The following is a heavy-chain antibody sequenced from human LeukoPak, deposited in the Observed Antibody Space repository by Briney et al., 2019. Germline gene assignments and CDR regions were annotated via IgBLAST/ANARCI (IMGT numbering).Heavy chain of an antibody. CDR1: GFTFSSYG. V-gene: IGHV3-66*04. CDR2: IYSGGST. J-gene: IGHJ4*02. D-gene: IGHD1-14*01. Sequence: PGGSLRLSCAASGFTFSSYGMNWVRQAPGRGLEWVSVIYSGGSTYYADSVKGRFTISRDNSKNTLYLQMNSLKGEDTAVYYCARRSNPPGRIDHWGQGTLVTVSS. CDR3: ARRSNPPGRIDH.